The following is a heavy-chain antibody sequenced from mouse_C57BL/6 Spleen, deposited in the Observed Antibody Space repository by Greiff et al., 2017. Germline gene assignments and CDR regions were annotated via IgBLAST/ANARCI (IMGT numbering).Heavy chain of an antibody. CDR1: GFTFSDYG. J-gene: IGHJ1*03. CDR2: ISSGSSTI. V-gene: IGHV5-17*01. D-gene: IGHD1-1*01. CDR3: AKTVVAHWYFDV. Sequence: VKLVESGGGLVKPGGSLKLSCAASGFTFSDYGLHWVRQAPEKGLEWVAYISSGSSTIYYADTVKGRFTISIDNAKNTLFLQMTSLISEDTAMYYCAKTVVAHWYFDVWGTGTTVTVSS.